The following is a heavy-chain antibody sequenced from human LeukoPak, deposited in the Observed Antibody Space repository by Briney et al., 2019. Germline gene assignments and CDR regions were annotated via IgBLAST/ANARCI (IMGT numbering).Heavy chain of an antibody. D-gene: IGHD5-12*01. J-gene: IGHJ4*02. CDR3: AKDHLPVATKTLVDY. CDR2: ISGSGGST. V-gene: IGHV3-23*01. Sequence: PGGSLRLSCAASGFTFSSYAMSWVRQAPGKGLEWVSAISGSGGSTYYADSVKGRFTISRDNSKNKLYLQMNSLRAEDTAVYYCAKDHLPVATKTLVDYWGQGTLVTVSS. CDR1: GFTFSSYA.